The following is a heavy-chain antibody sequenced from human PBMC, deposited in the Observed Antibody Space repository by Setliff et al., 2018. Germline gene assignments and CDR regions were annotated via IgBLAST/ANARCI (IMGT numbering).Heavy chain of an antibody. CDR2: INNYNFNT. CDR3: ARINFYVSSGYYYAPEL. D-gene: IGHD3-22*01. J-gene: IGHJ4*02. CDR1: GFTFTDYG. Sequence: GALVKVSCKSSGFTFTDYGITWVRQVPGQGLEWMGWINNYNFNTQYAQKFQGRVTVTTDTSTTTAYMELRSLRADDTAVYYCARINFYVSSGYYYAPELWGQGTTVTVSS. V-gene: IGHV1-18*01.